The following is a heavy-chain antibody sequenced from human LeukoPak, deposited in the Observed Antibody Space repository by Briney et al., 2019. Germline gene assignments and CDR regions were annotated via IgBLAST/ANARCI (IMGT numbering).Heavy chain of an antibody. CDR1: GFTFSNAW. D-gene: IGHD5-18*01. Sequence: PGGSLRLSCAASGFTFSNAWMSWVRRAPGKGLEWVGRIKAKTNGGTADYTPPVKGRFTIPRGDSKNTLYLQMNSLKSDDTAVYYCATEGFTYGYHGIDIWGQGTIVTVSS. CDR3: ATEGFTYGYHGIDI. J-gene: IGHJ3*02. CDR2: IKAKTNGGTA. V-gene: IGHV3-15*01.